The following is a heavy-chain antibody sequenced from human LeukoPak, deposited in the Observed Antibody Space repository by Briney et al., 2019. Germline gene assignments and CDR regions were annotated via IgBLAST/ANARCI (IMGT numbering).Heavy chain of an antibody. Sequence: SETLSLTCTVSGGSISSSSYYWGWIRQPPGKGLEWIGSIYYSGSTYYNPSLKSRVTISVDTSKNQFSLKLSSVTAADTAVYYCARKVITPPYYFDYWGQGTLVTVSS. D-gene: IGHD3-22*01. CDR3: ARKVITPPYYFDY. V-gene: IGHV4-39*01. CDR1: GGSISSSSYY. J-gene: IGHJ4*02. CDR2: IYYSGST.